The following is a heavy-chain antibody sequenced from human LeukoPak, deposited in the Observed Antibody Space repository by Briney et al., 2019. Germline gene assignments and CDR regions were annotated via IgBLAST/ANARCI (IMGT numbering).Heavy chain of an antibody. CDR1: TNSFTSYW. J-gene: IGHJ4*02. Sequence: GESLKISCKDSTNSFTSYWIAWVRQMPGKGLEWMGIIYPGDSDIRYSPSFQGQVTISADKSINTAYLQWSSLRASDTAMYYCATSESQTRFDYWGQGTPVTVSS. D-gene: IGHD1/OR15-1a*01. CDR3: ATSESQTRFDY. V-gene: IGHV5-51*01. CDR2: IYPGDSDI.